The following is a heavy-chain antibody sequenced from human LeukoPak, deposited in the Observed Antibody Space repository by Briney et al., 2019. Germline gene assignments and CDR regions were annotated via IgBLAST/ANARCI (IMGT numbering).Heavy chain of an antibody. J-gene: IGHJ4*02. CDR2: ISSNGGST. CDR1: GFTFSSYG. V-gene: IGHV3-64*01. Sequence: PGGSLRLSCAASGFTFSSYGMHWVRQAPGKGLEYVSAISSNGGSTYYANSVKGRFTISRDNSKNTLYLQMNSLRAEDTAVYYCARDRATVNDLDYWGQGTLVTVSS. CDR3: ARDRATVNDLDY. D-gene: IGHD4-17*01.